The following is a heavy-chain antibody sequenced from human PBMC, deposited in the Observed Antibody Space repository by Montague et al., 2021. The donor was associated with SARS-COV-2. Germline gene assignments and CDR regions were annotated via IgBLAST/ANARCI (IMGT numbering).Heavy chain of an antibody. CDR2: INHSGST. Sequence: SETLSLTCAFYGGSFSGYYWGWIRQPPGKGLEWIGEINHSGSTNYTPSLKGRVAISVDTSKNQLSLKLSSVTAADTAVYYCAGQPYGNHHPPPGYWGQGTLVTVSS. V-gene: IGHV4-34*01. J-gene: IGHJ4*02. D-gene: IGHD2-15*01. CDR3: AGQPYGNHHPPPGY. CDR1: GGSFSGYY.